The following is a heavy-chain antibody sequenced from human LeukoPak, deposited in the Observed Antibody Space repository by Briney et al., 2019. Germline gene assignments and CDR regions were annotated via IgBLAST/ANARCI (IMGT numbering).Heavy chain of an antibody. Sequence: GASVKVSCKASGYTFTSYGISWVRQAPGQGLEWMGWISAYNGNTNYAQKLQGRVTMTTDTSTSTAYMELRSLRSDDTAVYYCARDRGSSWYWVRDAFDIWGQGTMVTVSS. J-gene: IGHJ3*02. CDR1: GYTFTSYG. V-gene: IGHV1-18*01. D-gene: IGHD6-13*01. CDR3: ARDRGSSWYWVRDAFDI. CDR2: ISAYNGNT.